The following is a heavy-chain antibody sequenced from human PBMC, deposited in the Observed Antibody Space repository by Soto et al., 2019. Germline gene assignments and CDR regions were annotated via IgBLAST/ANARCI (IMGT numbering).Heavy chain of an antibody. D-gene: IGHD3-22*01. CDR1: GGTFSNYA. Sequence: SVKVSCKASGGTFSNYAISWVRQAPGQGLEWMGGIIPIFGTANYAQKFQGRVTITADESTSTAYMELSSLRSEDTAVYYCARDPQYYYDSSGYYYGVYWGQG. CDR3: ARDPQYYYDSSGYYYGVY. V-gene: IGHV1-69*13. CDR2: IIPIFGTA. J-gene: IGHJ4*02.